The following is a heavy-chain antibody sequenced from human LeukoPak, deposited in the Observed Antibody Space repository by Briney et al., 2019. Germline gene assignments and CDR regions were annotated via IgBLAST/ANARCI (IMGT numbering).Heavy chain of an antibody. V-gene: IGHV3-23*01. J-gene: IGHJ5*02. D-gene: IGHD1-26*01. CDR2: ISGSGDNT. CDR3: AREAVGATRKYNWFDP. CDR1: GFTFTTYA. Sequence: GGSLRFSCAASGFTFTTYAMSWVRQAPGKGLEWVCAISGSGDNTYYADSVKGRFTISRDNSKNTLYLQMNSLRAEDTAVYYCAREAVGATRKYNWFDPWGQGTLVTVSS.